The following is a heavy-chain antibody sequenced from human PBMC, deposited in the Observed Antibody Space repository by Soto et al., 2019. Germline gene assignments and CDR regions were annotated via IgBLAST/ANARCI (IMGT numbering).Heavy chain of an antibody. CDR3: AAVSKAAAGPPGDY. CDR1: GFTFTSSA. CDR2: IVVGSGNT. V-gene: IGHV1-58*02. D-gene: IGHD6-13*01. J-gene: IGHJ4*02. Sequence: SVKVSCKASGFTFTSSAMQWVRQARGQRLEWIGWIVVGSGNTNYAQKFQERVTITRDMSTSTAYMELSSLRSEDTAVYYCAAVSKAAAGPPGDYWGQGTLVTVSS.